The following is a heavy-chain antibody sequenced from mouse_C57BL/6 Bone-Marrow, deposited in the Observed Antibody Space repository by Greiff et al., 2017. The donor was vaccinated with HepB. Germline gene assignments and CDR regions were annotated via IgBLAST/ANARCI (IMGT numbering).Heavy chain of an antibody. CDR1: GYTFTDYY. V-gene: IGHV1-26*01. CDR3: ANLLWLRRGDYYAMDY. Sequence: VQLQQSGPELVKPGASVKISCKASGYTFTDYYMNWVKQSHGKSLEWIGDINPNNGGTSYNQKFKGKATLTVDKSSSTAYMELRSLTSEDSAVYYCANLLWLRRGDYYAMDYWGQGTSVTVSS. CDR2: INPNNGGT. D-gene: IGHD2-2*01. J-gene: IGHJ4*01.